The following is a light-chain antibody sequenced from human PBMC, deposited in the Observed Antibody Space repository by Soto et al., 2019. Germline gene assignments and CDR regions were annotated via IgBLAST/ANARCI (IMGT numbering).Light chain of an antibody. CDR1: SSDIGGSKY. J-gene: IGLJ2*01. CDR2: EVT. V-gene: IGLV2-14*01. CDR3: SSYTSSSTLV. Sequence: QSALTQPASVSGSPGQSITISCAGTSSDIGGSKYVSWYQHHPGKAPKFMIYEVTNRPTGVSNRFSGSKSGSTASLTISGLQAEDEADYYCSSYTSSSTLVFGGGTKLTVL.